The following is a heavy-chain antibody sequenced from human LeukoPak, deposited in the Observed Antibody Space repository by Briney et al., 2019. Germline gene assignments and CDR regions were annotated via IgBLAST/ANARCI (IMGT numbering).Heavy chain of an antibody. J-gene: IGHJ4*02. CDR3: ARDLRTPSDTNIAIDY. D-gene: IGHD4-23*01. Sequence: GGSLRLSCAASGFTFSSYWMHWVRQGPGKGLVWVSRINNDGRSANYADSVKGRFTISRDNAKNTLYLQMNSLRAEDTAVYYCARDLRTPSDTNIAIDYWGQGTLVTVSS. CDR1: GFTFSSYW. CDR2: INNDGRSA. V-gene: IGHV3-74*01.